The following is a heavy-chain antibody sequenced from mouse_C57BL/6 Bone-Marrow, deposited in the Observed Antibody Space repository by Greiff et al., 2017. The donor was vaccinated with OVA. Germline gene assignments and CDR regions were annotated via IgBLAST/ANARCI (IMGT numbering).Heavy chain of an antibody. Sequence: QVQLKQPGAELVKPGASVKLSCKASGYTFTSYWMHWVKQRPGRGLEWIGRIDPNSGGTKYNEKFKSKATLTADKPSSTAYMQLSSLTSEDSAVYYCARAGDDCDGEGAIDYWGQGTSVTVSA. V-gene: IGHV1-72*01. D-gene: IGHD2-4*01. CDR2: IDPNSGGT. J-gene: IGHJ4*01. CDR3: ARAGDDCDGEGAIDY. CDR1: GYTFTSYW.